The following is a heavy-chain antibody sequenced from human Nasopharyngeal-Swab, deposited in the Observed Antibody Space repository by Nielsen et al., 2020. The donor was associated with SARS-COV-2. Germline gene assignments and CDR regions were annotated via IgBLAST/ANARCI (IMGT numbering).Heavy chain of an antibody. CDR2: IRWNSGSI. CDR1: GFTFDDYA. J-gene: IGHJ2*01. D-gene: IGHD6-13*01. V-gene: IGHV3-9*01. Sequence: SLKISCAASGFTFDDYAMHWVRQAPGKGLEWVSGIRWNSGSIGYADSVKGRFTISRDNAKNSLYLQMHSLRAEDTALYYCAKDSYSSSWGPHWYFDLWGRGTLVTVSS. CDR3: AKDSYSSSWGPHWYFDL.